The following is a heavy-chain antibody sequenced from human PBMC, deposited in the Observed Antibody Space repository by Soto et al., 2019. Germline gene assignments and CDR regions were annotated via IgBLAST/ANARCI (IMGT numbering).Heavy chain of an antibody. CDR1: GGTFSSYA. D-gene: IGHD1-7*01. J-gene: IGHJ6*02. Sequence: QVQLVQSGAEVKKPGSSVKVSCKVSGGTFSSYAISWVRQAPGQGLEWRGGFIPIFGTADYAQKFQGRVTITADESTSTAYMELSSLRSEDTAVYYCARGLTGTTLAYGMDVWGQGTTVTVSS. CDR2: FIPIFGTA. V-gene: IGHV1-69*12. CDR3: ARGLTGTTLAYGMDV.